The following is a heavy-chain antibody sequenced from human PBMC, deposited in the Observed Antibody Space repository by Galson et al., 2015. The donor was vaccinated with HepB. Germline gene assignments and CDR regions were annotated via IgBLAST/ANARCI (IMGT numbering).Heavy chain of an antibody. Sequence: SLRLSCAASGFTFSSYAMSWVRQAPGKGLEWVSAISGSGGSTYYADSVKGRFTISRDNSKNTLYLQMNSLRAEDTAVYYCAKSGYFSYSSGWGRDYWGQGTLVTASS. CDR3: AKSGYFSYSSGWGRDY. D-gene: IGHD6-19*01. J-gene: IGHJ4*02. V-gene: IGHV3-23*01. CDR2: ISGSGGST. CDR1: GFTFSSYA.